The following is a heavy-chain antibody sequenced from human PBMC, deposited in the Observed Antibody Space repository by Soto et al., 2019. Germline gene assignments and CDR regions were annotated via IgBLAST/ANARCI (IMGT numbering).Heavy chain of an antibody. Sequence: AVKVSCKASGGTFSSYAISRVRQAPGQGLEWMGGIIPIFGTANYAQKFQGRVTITADESTSTAYMELSSLRSEDTAVYYCAARDNSGYYYFLFDYWGQGTLVTVS. D-gene: IGHD3-22*01. V-gene: IGHV1-69*13. J-gene: IGHJ4*02. CDR3: AARDNSGYYYFLFDY. CDR1: GGTFSSYA. CDR2: IIPIFGTA.